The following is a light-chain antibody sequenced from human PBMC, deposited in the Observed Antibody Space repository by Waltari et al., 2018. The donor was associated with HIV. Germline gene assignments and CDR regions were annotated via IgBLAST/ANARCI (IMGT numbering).Light chain of an antibody. Sequence: QSVLTQPPSVSEAPRQRVTISCSGISSNIGNNAVNWYQQLPEKPPKLLIYYDDLLASGVSDRFSGSKSGTSASLAISGLQSEDESDYYCAAWDDSLNGVVFGGGTKLTVL. V-gene: IGLV1-36*01. CDR1: SSNIGNNA. CDR3: AAWDDSLNGVV. CDR2: YDD. J-gene: IGLJ2*01.